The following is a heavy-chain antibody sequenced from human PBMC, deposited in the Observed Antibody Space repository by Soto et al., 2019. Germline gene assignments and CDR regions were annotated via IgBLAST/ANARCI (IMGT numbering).Heavy chain of an antibody. CDR1: GGSISSYY. Sequence: SETLSLTCTVSGGSISSYYWSWIRQPPGKGREWIGYIYYRGSTNFNPSLKSRVTISVDTSKNQFSLKLSSVTAADTAVYYCARDYSGYCSSTSCYTGYNWFDPWGQGTLVNVSS. D-gene: IGHD2-2*01. CDR2: IYYRGST. J-gene: IGHJ5*02. V-gene: IGHV4-59*01. CDR3: ARDYSGYCSSTSCYTGYNWFDP.